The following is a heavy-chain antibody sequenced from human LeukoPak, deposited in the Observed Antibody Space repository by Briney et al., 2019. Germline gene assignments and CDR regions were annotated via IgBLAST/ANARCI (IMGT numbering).Heavy chain of an antibody. CDR1: GFTFSTYG. D-gene: IGHD1-26*01. J-gene: IGHJ3*02. CDR3: AKEFEWELHAFDI. CDR2: ISSDGGTK. Sequence: GGSLRLSCAASGFTFSTYGMHWVRQAPGEGLEWVAVISSDGGTKYYADSVKGRVTISRDNSKNTLYLEMNSLGTEDTAVYYCAKEFEWELHAFDIWGQGTMVTVSS. V-gene: IGHV3-30*18.